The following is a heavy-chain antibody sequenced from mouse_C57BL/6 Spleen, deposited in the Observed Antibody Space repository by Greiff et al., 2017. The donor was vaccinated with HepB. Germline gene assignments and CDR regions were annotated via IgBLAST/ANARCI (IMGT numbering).Heavy chain of an antibody. CDR2: IYPRSGNT. J-gene: IGHJ1*03. D-gene: IGHD1-1*01. CDR1: GYTFTSYG. CDR3: ARELLRSYWYFDV. Sequence: QQSCKASGYTFTSYGISWVKQRTGQGLEWIGEIYPRSGNTYYNEKFKGKATLTADKSSSTAYMELRSLTSEDSAVYFCARELLRSYWYFDVWGTGTTVTVSS. V-gene: IGHV1-81*01.